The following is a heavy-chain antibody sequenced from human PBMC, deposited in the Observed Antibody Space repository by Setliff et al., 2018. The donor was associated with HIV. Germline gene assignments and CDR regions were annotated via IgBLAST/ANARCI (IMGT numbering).Heavy chain of an antibody. CDR2: IYTSGSA. CDR3: ARRDYNFSGTFDI. CDR1: GGSVSGYK. V-gene: IGHV4-4*08. D-gene: IGHD3-3*01. Sequence: SETLSLTCIVSGGSVSGYKWSWIRQSPGKGLEWIGYIYTSGSATYNPSLKSRVTISIDTSKNQFSLRLDSVTAADPAVYYCARRDYNFSGTFDIWGQGTMVTVSS. J-gene: IGHJ3*02.